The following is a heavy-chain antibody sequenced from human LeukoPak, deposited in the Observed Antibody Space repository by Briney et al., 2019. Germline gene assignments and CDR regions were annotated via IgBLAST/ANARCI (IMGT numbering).Heavy chain of an antibody. D-gene: IGHD6-13*01. V-gene: IGHV1-69*13. Sequence: GASVKVSCKASGGTFSSYAISWVRQAPGQGLEWMGGIIPIFGTANYEQKFQGRVTITADESTSTAYLELSSLRAEDTAVYYGARDQFSSWSSRGWYYCVFWGQGPLVTV. CDR1: GGTFSSYA. J-gene: IGHJ4*02. CDR2: IIPIFGTA. CDR3: ARDQFSSWSSRGWYYCVF.